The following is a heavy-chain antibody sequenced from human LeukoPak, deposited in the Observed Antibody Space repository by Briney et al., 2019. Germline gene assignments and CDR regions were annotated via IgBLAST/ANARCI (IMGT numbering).Heavy chain of an antibody. CDR2: INRDGSKT. D-gene: IGHD5-18*01. J-gene: IGHJ4*02. Sequence: GGSLRLSCAASGFTFSNHWMHWVRQAPGKGLMWVSRINRDGSKTDYADSVKGRFTISRDDAKNTLYLQVNSLRAEDTAVYFCARGGSDTAMAHDYWGQGTLVTVSS. V-gene: IGHV3-74*01. CDR1: GFTFSNHW. CDR3: ARGGSDTAMAHDY.